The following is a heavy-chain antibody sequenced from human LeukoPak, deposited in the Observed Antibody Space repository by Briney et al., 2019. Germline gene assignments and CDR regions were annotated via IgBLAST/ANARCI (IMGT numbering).Heavy chain of an antibody. CDR3: AKEMVIPPFDY. D-gene: IGHD3-16*01. CDR1: GFSFSDYG. J-gene: IGHJ4*02. Sequence: GGSLRLSCEASGFSFSDYGMHWVRQAPGKGLEWVAFIRYDGSNKYYADSVKGRFTVSRDNSQSTLYLQMNSLRVEDTAVYYCAKEMVIPPFDYWGQGTLVTVSS. CDR2: IRYDGSNK. V-gene: IGHV3-30*02.